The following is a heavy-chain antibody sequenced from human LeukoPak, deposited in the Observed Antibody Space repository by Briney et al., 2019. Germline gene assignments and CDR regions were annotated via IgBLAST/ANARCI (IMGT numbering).Heavy chain of an antibody. V-gene: IGHV1-46*01. CDR2: INPSGGTT. D-gene: IGHD6-19*01. Sequence: ASVKVSCKASGNTFTSYYMDWVRQAPGQGLEWMGIINPSGGTTIYAQKFQGRISMTRDMSTSTAYMELRSLRSDDTAVYYCARGKYSSGWYGGYYFDYWGQGTLVTVSS. CDR3: ARGKYSSGWYGGYYFDY. J-gene: IGHJ4*02. CDR1: GNTFTSYY.